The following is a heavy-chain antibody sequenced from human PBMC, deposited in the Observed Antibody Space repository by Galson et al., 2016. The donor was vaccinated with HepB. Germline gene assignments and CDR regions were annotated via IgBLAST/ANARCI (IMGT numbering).Heavy chain of an antibody. CDR3: ARGQLGSSWHYFDL. CDR1: GYTFTNYG. CDR2: IGSYNGNT. Sequence: SVKVSCKASGYTFTNYGFNWVRQAPGQGLEWMGWIGSYNGNTESAQNLQDRVTMTTDTSTNTAYMELRSLRSDDTAGYYCARGQLGSSWHYFDLWGQGTLVTVSS. V-gene: IGHV1-18*01. D-gene: IGHD6-13*01. J-gene: IGHJ4*02.